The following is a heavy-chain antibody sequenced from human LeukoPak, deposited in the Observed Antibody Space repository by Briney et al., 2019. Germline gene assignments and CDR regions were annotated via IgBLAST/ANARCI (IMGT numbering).Heavy chain of an antibody. CDR3: AGDQAAYTVTTLYYFDY. CDR2: IKQDGSEK. J-gene: IGHJ4*02. CDR1: GFTFSSYW. Sequence: GGSLRLSCAASGFTFSSYWMSWVRQAPGKGLEWVANIKQDGSEKYYVDSVKGRFTISRDNAKNSLYLQMNSLRAEDTAVYYCAGDQAAYTVTTLYYFDYWGQGTLVTVSS. V-gene: IGHV3-7*01. D-gene: IGHD4-17*01.